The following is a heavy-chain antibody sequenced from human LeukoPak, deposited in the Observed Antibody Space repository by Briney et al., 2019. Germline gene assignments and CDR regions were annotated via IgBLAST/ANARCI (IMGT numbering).Heavy chain of an antibody. J-gene: IGHJ4*02. Sequence: SETLSLTCTVSGGSISSSSFYWGWIRQPPGKGLEWIGSIYYSGSTYYNPSLKSRVTISVDTSKNQFSLKLSSVTAADTAVYYCARGPRVAGLDYWGQGTLVTVSS. CDR2: IYYSGST. D-gene: IGHD6-19*01. CDR1: GGSISSSSFY. V-gene: IGHV4-39*07. CDR3: ARGPRVAGLDY.